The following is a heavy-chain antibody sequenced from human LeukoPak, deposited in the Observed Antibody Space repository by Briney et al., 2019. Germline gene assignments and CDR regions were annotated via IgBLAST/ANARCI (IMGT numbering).Heavy chain of an antibody. D-gene: IGHD3-3*01. Sequence: GGSLRLSCAASGFTFSSYGMHWVRQAPGKGLEWVAFIRYDGSNKYYADSVKGRFTISRDNSKNTLYLQMNSLRAEDTAVYYCAKVSGSYDFWSGSMAAFDYWGQGTLVTVSS. CDR1: GFTFSSYG. CDR2: IRYDGSNK. V-gene: IGHV3-30*02. J-gene: IGHJ4*02. CDR3: AKVSGSYDFWSGSMAAFDY.